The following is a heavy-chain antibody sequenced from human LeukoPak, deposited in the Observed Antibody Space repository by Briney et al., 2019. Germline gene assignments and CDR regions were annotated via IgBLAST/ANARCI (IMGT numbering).Heavy chain of an antibody. CDR2: ISGSGSRT. CDR3: AKEVVVSAAVGTVGFDP. Sequence: GGSLRLSCAASGLTFSSNAMSWVRQAPGKGLEWVSAISGSGSRTYYADSVKGRFTISRDNSKNTLYLRINSLRAEDTAVYYCAKEVVVSAAVGTVGFDPWGQGTLVIVSS. V-gene: IGHV3-23*01. D-gene: IGHD6-13*01. CDR1: GLTFSSNA. J-gene: IGHJ5*02.